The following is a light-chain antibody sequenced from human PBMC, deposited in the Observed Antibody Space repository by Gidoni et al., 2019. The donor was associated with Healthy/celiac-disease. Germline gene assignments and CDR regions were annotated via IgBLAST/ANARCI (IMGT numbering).Light chain of an antibody. J-gene: IGKJ1*01. V-gene: IGKV1-8*01. Sequence: AIRMTQSPSSFSASTGDRVTITCRASQGISSYLAWYQQKPGKAPKLLIYAASTLQSRVPSRFSGSGSGTDFTLTISCLQSEDFATYYCQQYYSYPWTFGQXTKVEIK. CDR2: AAS. CDR1: QGISSY. CDR3: QQYYSYPWT.